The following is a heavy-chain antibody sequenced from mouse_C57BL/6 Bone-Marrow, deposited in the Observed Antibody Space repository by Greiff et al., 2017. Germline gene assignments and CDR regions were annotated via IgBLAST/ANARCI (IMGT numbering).Heavy chain of an antibody. CDR2: INPSSGYT. CDR3: ARRGTTGGYYFDY. J-gene: IGHJ2*01. CDR1: GYTFTSYT. V-gene: IGHV1-4*01. D-gene: IGHD3-3*01. Sequence: VQLQQSGAELARPGASVKMSCKASGYTFTSYTMHWVKQRPGQGLEWIGYINPSSGYTKYNQKFKDKATLTADKSSSTAYMQLSSLTSADSAVFYCARRGTTGGYYFDYWGQGTTLTVSS.